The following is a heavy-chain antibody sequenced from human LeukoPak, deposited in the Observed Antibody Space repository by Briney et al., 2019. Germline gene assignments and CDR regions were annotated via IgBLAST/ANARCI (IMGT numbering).Heavy chain of an antibody. D-gene: IGHD1-14*01. CDR3: ARDFSTGGPLDF. J-gene: IGHJ4*02. CDR1: GFTFSSYA. V-gene: IGHV3-23*01. Sequence: GGSLRLSCAASGFTFSSYAMSWVCQAPGKGLEWVSAISGSGGSTYYAGSVKGRFTISRDNSKNTLYLQMNSLRAEDTALYYCARDFSTGGPLDFWGQGTLVTVSS. CDR2: ISGSGGST.